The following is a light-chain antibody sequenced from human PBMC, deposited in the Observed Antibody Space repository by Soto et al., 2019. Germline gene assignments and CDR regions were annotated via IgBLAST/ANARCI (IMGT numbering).Light chain of an antibody. CDR3: HQRSNWPPDT. J-gene: IGKJ5*01. CDR2: GAS. Sequence: EIVLTQSPATLSLSPGERATLSCRASQSVSSNLAWYQQKVGQAPRLLIYGASTRATGIPARFSGSGSGTDFTLTITSLEPEDFAVYYCHQRSNWPPDTFGQGTRLEIK. V-gene: IGKV3-11*01. CDR1: QSVSSN.